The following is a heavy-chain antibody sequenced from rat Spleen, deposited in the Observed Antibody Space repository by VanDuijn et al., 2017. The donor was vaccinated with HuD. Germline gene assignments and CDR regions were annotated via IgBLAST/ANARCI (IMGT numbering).Heavy chain of an antibody. CDR2: ISYDGRRN. Sequence: EVQLVESGGDLVQPGRSMKLSCAASGFTFSNYDMAWVRQAPTKGLEWVASISYDGRRNYYRDSVTGRFTISRDNAKTSLYLQMDSLRSEDTATYYCARRHYGYTDYFDYWGQGTLVTVSS. CDR1: GFTFSNYD. J-gene: IGHJ3*01. CDR3: ARRHYGYTDYFDY. V-gene: IGHV5-25*01. D-gene: IGHD1-9*01.